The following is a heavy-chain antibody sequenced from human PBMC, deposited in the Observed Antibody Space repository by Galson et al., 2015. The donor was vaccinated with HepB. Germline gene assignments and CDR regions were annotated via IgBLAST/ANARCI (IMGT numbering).Heavy chain of an antibody. CDR1: GGSISSYY. V-gene: IGHV4-59*01. CDR2: IYYSGST. D-gene: IGHD2-2*01. J-gene: IGHJ2*01. Sequence: SETLSLTCTVSGGSISSYYWSWIRQPPGKGLEWIGYIYYSGSTNYNPSLKSRVTISVDTSKNQFSLKLSSVTAADTAVYYCARDWREDIVVVPAAIPEYWYFDLWGRGTLVTVSS. CDR3: ARDWREDIVVVPAAIPEYWYFDL.